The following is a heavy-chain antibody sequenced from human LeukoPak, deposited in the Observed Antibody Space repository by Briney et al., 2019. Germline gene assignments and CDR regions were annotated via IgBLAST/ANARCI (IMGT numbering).Heavy chain of an antibody. CDR1: GGSISSYY. D-gene: IGHD2-2*01. CDR2: IYTSGST. Sequence: PSETLSLTCTVSGGSISSYYWSWIRQPAGKGLEWIGRIYTSGSTNYNPSLKSRVTMSVDTSKNQFSLKLSSVTAADTAVYYCAREACSSTSCQFFHYYYYYYGMDVWGQGTTVTVSS. V-gene: IGHV4-4*07. J-gene: IGHJ6*02. CDR3: AREACSSTSCQFFHYYYYYYGMDV.